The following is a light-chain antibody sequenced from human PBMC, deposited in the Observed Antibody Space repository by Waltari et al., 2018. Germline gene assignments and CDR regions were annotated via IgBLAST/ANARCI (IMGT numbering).Light chain of an antibody. CDR2: MTS. CDR1: QNIGRW. CDR3: KHFDTYAYT. V-gene: IGKV1-5*03. Sequence: DIQMTQSPSTLSASVGDRVTITCRASQNIGRWLAWYQQKPGKAPKLLIYMTSKLETGVPLRFSGSGSGTDFTLTINSLQPDDFATYFCKHFDTYAYTFGQGTKLEIK. J-gene: IGKJ2*01.